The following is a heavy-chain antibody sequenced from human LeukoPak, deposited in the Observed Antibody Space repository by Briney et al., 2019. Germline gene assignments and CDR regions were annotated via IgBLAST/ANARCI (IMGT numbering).Heavy chain of an antibody. Sequence: SETLSLTCAVYGGSFSGYYWSWIRQPPGKGLEWIGEINHSGSTNYNPSLKSRVTISVDTSKNQFSLKLSSVTAADTAVYYCARDGAYGPLQYAIDIWGQGTMVTVSS. CDR1: GGSFSGYY. CDR2: INHSGST. V-gene: IGHV4-34*01. D-gene: IGHD3-16*01. J-gene: IGHJ3*02. CDR3: ARDGAYGPLQYAIDI.